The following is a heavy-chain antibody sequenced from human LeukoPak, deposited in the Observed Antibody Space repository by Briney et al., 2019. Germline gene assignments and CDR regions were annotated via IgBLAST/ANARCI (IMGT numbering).Heavy chain of an antibody. CDR3: ARGVSTVNFDY. D-gene: IGHD4-11*01. CDR1: GGSISSGSYY. V-gene: IGHV4-61*02. CDR2: IYTSGST. J-gene: IGHJ4*02. Sequence: PSETLSLTCTVSGGSISSGSYYWSWIRQPAGKGLEWIVRIYTSGSTNYNPSLNSRVTISVDTSKSQFSLKLSSVTAADTAVYYCARGVSTVNFDYWGQGTLVTVSS.